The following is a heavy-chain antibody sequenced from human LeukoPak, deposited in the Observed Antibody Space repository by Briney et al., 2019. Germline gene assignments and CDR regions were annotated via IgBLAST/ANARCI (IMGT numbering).Heavy chain of an antibody. Sequence: SETLSLTCTVCGCIISCSYWCWIRQPPGKGLEWIGYLYNSGSTNYNPSLKSRVTISADKSKNQVSLKLSSVTTADPAVYYRAKHPDGYAFDYWGQGTLVTVSS. CDR1: GCIISCSY. CDR2: LYNSGST. D-gene: IGHD5-24*01. CDR3: AKHPDGYAFDY. J-gene: IGHJ4*02. V-gene: IGHV4-59*08.